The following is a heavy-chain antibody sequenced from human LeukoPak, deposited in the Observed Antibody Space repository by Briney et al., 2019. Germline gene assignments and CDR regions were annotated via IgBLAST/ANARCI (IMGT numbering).Heavy chain of an antibody. CDR1: GCTFTSYY. Sequence: ASVKVSCKASGCTFTSYYMHWVRQAPGQGLEWMGIINPSGGSTSYAQKFQGRVTMTRDTSTSTVYMELSSLRSEDTAVYYCATQELSSYYFDYWGQGTLVTVSS. D-gene: IGHD1-26*01. CDR2: INPSGGST. J-gene: IGHJ4*02. CDR3: ATQELSSYYFDY. V-gene: IGHV1-46*01.